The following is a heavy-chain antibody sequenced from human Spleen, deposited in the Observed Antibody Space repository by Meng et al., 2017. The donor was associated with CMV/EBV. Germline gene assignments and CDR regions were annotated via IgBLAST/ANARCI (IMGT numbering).Heavy chain of an antibody. CDR1: GYTFTGHF. Sequence: SGYTFTGHFIHWVRQAPGQGLEWMGRINPNSGGTTYAQDFQGRVTMTRDTTISTAYLNLSSLKSDDSAVYYCAKVLQRWLALDAFDIWGQGTMVTVS. CDR2: INPNSGGT. D-gene: IGHD6-19*01. CDR3: AKVLQRWLALDAFDI. J-gene: IGHJ3*02. V-gene: IGHV1-2*02.